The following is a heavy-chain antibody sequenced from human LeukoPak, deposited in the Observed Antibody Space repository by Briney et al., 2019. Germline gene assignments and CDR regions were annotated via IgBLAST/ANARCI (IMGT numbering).Heavy chain of an antibody. CDR1: GFTFSSYW. Sequence: GGSLRLPCAASGFTFSSYWMTWVRQAPGKGLEWVANIKQDGSDKYYVDSVRARFTISRDNAKNSLFLQMNSLRAEDTAVYYCAGARGWEFSSWGQGTLVTVSS. J-gene: IGHJ5*02. CDR2: IKQDGSDK. D-gene: IGHD1-26*01. CDR3: AGARGWEFSS. V-gene: IGHV3-7*01.